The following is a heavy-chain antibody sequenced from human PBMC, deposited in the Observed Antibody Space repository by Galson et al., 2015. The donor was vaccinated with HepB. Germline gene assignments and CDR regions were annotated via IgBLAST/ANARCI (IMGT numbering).Heavy chain of an antibody. Sequence: QVQLQESGPGLVKPSETLSRTCTVPGGSISSYYRSWIRQPPGKGLEWIGYIYYIGSTNYNPSLNSRVTISVDTSKNQFSLKLSSVTAADTAVYYCARVNRWAFDYWGQGTLVTVSS. CDR1: GGSISSYY. D-gene: IGHD4-23*01. CDR3: ARVNRWAFDY. CDR2: IYYIGST. J-gene: IGHJ4*02. V-gene: IGHV4-59*01.